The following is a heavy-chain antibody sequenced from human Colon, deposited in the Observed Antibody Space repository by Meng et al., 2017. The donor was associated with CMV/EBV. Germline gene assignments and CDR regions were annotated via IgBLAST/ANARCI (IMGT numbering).Heavy chain of an antibody. J-gene: IGHJ2*01. CDR3: ARMALHWYFDL. D-gene: IGHD5-24*01. CDR1: GDSISGRSYY. Sequence: QVHRPGPAPGLWRPSETLSLTCPVPGDSISGRSYYWGWIRQPPGKGLEWIASIYYTGNDYHNPSLKSRVTISIDTSNNQFSLRLTSVTAADTAVYYCARMALHWYFDLWGRGTLVTVSS. V-gene: IGHV4-39*07. CDR2: IYYTGND.